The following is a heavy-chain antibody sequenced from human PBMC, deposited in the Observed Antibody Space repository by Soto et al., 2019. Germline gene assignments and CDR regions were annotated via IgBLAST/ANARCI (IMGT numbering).Heavy chain of an antibody. CDR1: GYPFTTYG. J-gene: IGHJ6*02. CDR2: ISGYNGDT. Sequence: ASVKVSCKASGYPFTTYGIRWVRQAPGQGLEWMGWISGYNGDTNYAQKFQGRVTMTIDTSTGTAYMEVRSLTSDDTAVYYCAKNGQPPYYYYGLDVWG. CDR3: AKNGQPPYYYYGLDV. V-gene: IGHV1-18*01. D-gene: IGHD2-8*01.